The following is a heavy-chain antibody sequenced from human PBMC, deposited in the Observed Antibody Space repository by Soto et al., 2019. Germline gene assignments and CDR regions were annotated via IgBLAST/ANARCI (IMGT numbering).Heavy chain of an antibody. CDR2: IYYSGST. D-gene: IGHD2-2*01. J-gene: IGHJ4*02. V-gene: IGHV4-39*01. CDR3: LGYCSSTSCSFDY. Sequence: VSGGSISSSSYYWGWIRQPPGKGLEWIGSIYYSGSTYYNPSLKSRVTISVDTSKNQFSLKLSSVTAADTAVYYCLGYCSSTSCSFDYWGQGTLVTVSS. CDR1: GGSISSSSYY.